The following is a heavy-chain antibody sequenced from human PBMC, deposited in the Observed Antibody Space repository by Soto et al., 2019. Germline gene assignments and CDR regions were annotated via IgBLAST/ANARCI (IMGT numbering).Heavy chain of an antibody. CDR3: AKLPEDWIAVAGPDYYGMDV. CDR1: GFTFSSYA. J-gene: IGHJ6*02. Sequence: GGSLRLSCAASGFTFSSYAMSWVRRAPGKGLEWVSAISGSGGSTYYADSVKGRFTISRDNSKNTLYLQMNSLRAEDTAVYYCAKLPEDWIAVAGPDYYGMDVWGQGTTVTVSS. D-gene: IGHD6-19*01. CDR2: ISGSGGST. V-gene: IGHV3-23*01.